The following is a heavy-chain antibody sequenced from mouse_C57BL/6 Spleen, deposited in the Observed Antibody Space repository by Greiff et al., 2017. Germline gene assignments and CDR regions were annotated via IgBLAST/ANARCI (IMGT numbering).Heavy chain of an antibody. CDR2: INPNNGGT. V-gene: IGHV1-26*01. CDR3: ARGDYDGAWFAY. Sequence: VQLQQSGPELVKPGASVKISCKASGYTFTDYYMNWVKQSHGKSLEWIGDINPNNGGTSYNQKFKGKATLTVDKSSSTAYMALRSLTSEASAVYYCARGDYDGAWFAYWGQGTLVTVSA. J-gene: IGHJ3*01. D-gene: IGHD2-4*01. CDR1: GYTFTDYY.